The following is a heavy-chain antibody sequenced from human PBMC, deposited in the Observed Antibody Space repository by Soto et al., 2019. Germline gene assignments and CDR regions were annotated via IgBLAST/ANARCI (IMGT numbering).Heavy chain of an antibody. CDR1: GGSISSSNW. D-gene: IGHD2-15*01. CDR3: ARAVDRYCSGGSCPHVDYFDY. V-gene: IGHV4-4*02. Sequence: SETLSLTCAVSGGSISSSNWWSWVRQPPGKGLEWIGEIYHSGSTNYNPSLKSRVTISVDKSKNQFSLKLSSVTAADTAVYYCARAVDRYCSGGSCPHVDYFDYWGQGTLVTVSS. CDR2: IYHSGST. J-gene: IGHJ4*02.